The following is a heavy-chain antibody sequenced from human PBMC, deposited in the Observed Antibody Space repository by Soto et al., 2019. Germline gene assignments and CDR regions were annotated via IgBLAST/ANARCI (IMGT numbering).Heavy chain of an antibody. D-gene: IGHD2-21*02. CDR2: IYYSGST. Sequence: QLQLQESGPGLVKPSETLSLTCSVSGGSIRSSSYFWGWIRQPPGKALEWIGSIYYSGSTYYNPSLKSRVTVSVDTSKNQFSLKLSSVTAADTAVYYCARHPSDFWFDPWGQGTLVTVSS. CDR3: ARHPSDFWFDP. J-gene: IGHJ5*02. CDR1: GGSIRSSSYF. V-gene: IGHV4-39*01.